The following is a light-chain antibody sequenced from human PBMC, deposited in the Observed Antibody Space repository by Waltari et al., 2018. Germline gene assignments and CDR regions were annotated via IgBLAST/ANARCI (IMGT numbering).Light chain of an antibody. CDR2: DVN. J-gene: IGLJ2*01. Sequence: SALTQPDSVSGSPGQSITISCSGISSDSGGYEYVSWYQQHPGKAPKVIIYDVNNRPSGVSNRFSGYKSGSSASLTISGLQAEDEADYYCSSFTSSTTGIFGGGTKVTVL. V-gene: IGLV2-14*03. CDR1: SSDSGGYEY. CDR3: SSFTSSTTGI.